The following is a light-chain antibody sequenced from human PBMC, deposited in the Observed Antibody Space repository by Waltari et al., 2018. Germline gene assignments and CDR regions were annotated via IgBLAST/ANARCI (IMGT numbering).Light chain of an antibody. V-gene: IGLV4-69*01. Sequence: QLVVTQSPSASAPLGASVKLTCTLSSGHSSNIVAWLQQRPEKGPRYLMKVNSDGSHIKGDDIPDRFSGSSSGAERYRTISSRQPDDEADYYCQTGGHGTWVFGGGTTLTVL. CDR3: QTGGHGTWV. J-gene: IGLJ3*02. CDR2: VNSDGSH. CDR1: SGHSSNI.